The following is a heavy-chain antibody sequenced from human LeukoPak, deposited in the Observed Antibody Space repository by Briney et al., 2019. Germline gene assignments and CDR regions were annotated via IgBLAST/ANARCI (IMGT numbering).Heavy chain of an antibody. CDR2: IYTSGST. V-gene: IGHV4-61*02. D-gene: IGHD3-10*01. J-gene: IGHJ4*02. Sequence: SQTLSLTCSVSGDSISSGSYYWSWIRQPAGKGLEWIGRIYTSGSTNYIPSLKSRLTISVDTSMNQFSLRLSSVTAADTAVYYCARDAWFGAGRTFDYWGQGTLVTVSS. CDR3: ARDAWFGAGRTFDY. CDR1: GDSISSGSYY.